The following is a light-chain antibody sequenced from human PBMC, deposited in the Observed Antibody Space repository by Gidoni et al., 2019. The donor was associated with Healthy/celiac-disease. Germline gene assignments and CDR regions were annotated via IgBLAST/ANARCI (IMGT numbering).Light chain of an antibody. Sequence: DIQMTQSPSSLSASVGDRVSITCQASQDISNYLNGYQQKPGKAPKLLIYDASTLETGVPSRFSGSGSGTDITFTISRLQREDIATYNCQQYNKLGRGTFGQGTRVEIK. V-gene: IGKV1-33*01. CDR2: DAS. CDR3: QQYNKLGRGT. CDR1: QDISNY. J-gene: IGKJ5*01.